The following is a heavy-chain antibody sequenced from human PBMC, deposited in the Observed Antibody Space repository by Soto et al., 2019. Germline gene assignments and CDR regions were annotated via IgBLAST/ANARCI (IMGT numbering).Heavy chain of an antibody. D-gene: IGHD4-17*01. CDR3: AKDPMRFYGEPGSFDY. J-gene: IGHJ4*02. CDR2: ISGSGGSP. Sequence: EVQLLESGGGLVQPGGSLRLSCAASGFTFSSYAMSWVRQAPGKGLEWVSAISGSGGSPYYPDSVKGRFTISRDNSKNTLYLQMNSLRAEDTAVYYCAKDPMRFYGEPGSFDYWGQGTLVTVSS. V-gene: IGHV3-23*01. CDR1: GFTFSSYA.